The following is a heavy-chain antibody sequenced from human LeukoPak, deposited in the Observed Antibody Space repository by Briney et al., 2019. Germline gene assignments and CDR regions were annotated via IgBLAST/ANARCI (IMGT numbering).Heavy chain of an antibody. V-gene: IGHV4-34*01. J-gene: IGHJ3*02. CDR2: INHSGST. CDR3: ARIRRLRYFDWLTRYAFDI. Sequence: SETLSLTCAVYGGSFSGYYWSWIRQPPGKGLEWIGEINHSGSTNYNPSPKSRVTISVDTSKNQFSLKLSSVTAADTAVYYCARIRRLRYFDWLTRYAFDIWGQGTMVTVSS. D-gene: IGHD3-9*01. CDR1: GGSFSGYY.